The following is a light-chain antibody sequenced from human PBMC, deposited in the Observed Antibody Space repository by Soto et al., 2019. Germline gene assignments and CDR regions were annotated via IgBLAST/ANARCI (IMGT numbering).Light chain of an antibody. CDR2: AAS. V-gene: IGKV3-20*01. CDR1: QRLSSDY. CDR3: QQYGSSWT. Sequence: EIVLTQSPGTLSLSPGERATLSCRASQRLSSDYLSWYQQKVGQAPRLLIYAASSRATGIPDRFSGSGSGTDFTLTISRLEPDDFAVYYCQQYGSSWTFGQGTKVDIK. J-gene: IGKJ1*01.